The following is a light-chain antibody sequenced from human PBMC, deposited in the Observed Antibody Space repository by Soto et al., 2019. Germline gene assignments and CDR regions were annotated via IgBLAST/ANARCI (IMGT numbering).Light chain of an antibody. CDR1: QSVSSN. Sequence: EIVMTQSPATLSVSPGERATLSCRASQSVSSNLAWYQQKPGQAPRLLIYGASTRATGIPARFSGSASGKEFTLTISSLQSEDFAVYYCQQYNNWPPRYTFGQGTKLEIK. V-gene: IGKV3-15*01. J-gene: IGKJ2*01. CDR3: QQYNNWPPRYT. CDR2: GAS.